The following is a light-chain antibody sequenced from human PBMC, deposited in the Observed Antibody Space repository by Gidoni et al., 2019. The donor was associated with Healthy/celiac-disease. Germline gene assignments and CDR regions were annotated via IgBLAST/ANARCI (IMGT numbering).Light chain of an antibody. J-gene: IGLJ1*01. CDR1: KLGDKY. V-gene: IGLV3-1*01. CDR2: QDS. Sequence: SYELTQPPSVSVSPGQTASITCSGDKLGDKYACWYQQKPGQSPVLVIYQDSKRPSGIPERFSGSNSGNTATLTISGTQAMDEADYYCQAWDSSTACYVFGTWTKVTVL. CDR3: QAWDSSTACYV.